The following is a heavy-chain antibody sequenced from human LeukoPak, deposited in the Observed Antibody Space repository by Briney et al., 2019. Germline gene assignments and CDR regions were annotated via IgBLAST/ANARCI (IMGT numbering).Heavy chain of an antibody. V-gene: IGHV4-34*01. Sequence: SETLSLTCAVYGGSFSGYYWSWIRQPPGKGLEWIGEINHSGSTNYNPSLKSRVTISVDTSKNQFSLKLSSVTAADTAVYYCARRSITIFRTKYYYYMDVWGKGTTVTNSS. CDR3: ARRSITIFRTKYYYYMDV. J-gene: IGHJ6*03. CDR2: INHSGST. CDR1: GGSFSGYY. D-gene: IGHD3-9*01.